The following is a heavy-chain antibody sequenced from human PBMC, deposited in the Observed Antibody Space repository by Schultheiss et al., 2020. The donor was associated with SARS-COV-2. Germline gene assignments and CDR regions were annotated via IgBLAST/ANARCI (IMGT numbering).Heavy chain of an antibody. CDR3: AGGITRDWFDP. J-gene: IGHJ5*02. CDR2: IYTSGST. D-gene: IGHD3-10*01. Sequence: SQTLSLSCAVYGGSFRGYYWSWIRQPAGKGLEWIGRIYTSGSTNYNPSLKSRVTISVDTSKNQFSLKLSSVTAAETAVYYCAGGITRDWFDPWGQGTLVTVSS. CDR1: GGSFRGYY. V-gene: IGHV4-59*10.